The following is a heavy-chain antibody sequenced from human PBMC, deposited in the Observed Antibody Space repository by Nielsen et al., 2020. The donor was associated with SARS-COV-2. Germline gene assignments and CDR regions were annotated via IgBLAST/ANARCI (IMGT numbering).Heavy chain of an antibody. V-gene: IGHV3-23*01. CDR2: ISGSGGST. J-gene: IGHJ6*02. CDR3: ARYCSSTSCYAGGKYYYYGMDV. D-gene: IGHD2-2*01. Sequence: WIRQPPGKGLEWVSAISGSGGSTYYADSVKGRFTISRDNSKNTLYLQMNSLRAEDTAVYYCARYCSSTSCYAGGKYYYYGMDVWGQGTTVTVSS.